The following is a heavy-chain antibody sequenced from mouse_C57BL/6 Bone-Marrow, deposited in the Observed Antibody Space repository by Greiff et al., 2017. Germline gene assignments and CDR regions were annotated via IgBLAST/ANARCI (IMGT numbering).Heavy chain of an antibody. Sequence: VQLQQPGAELVRPGSSVKLSCKASGYTFTSYWMHWVKQRPIQGLEWIGNIDPSDSDTHYNQKFKDKATLTVDKSSSTAYMQLSSLKSEDSAVYYCARGAMDYWGQGTSVTVSS. CDR2: IDPSDSDT. J-gene: IGHJ4*01. V-gene: IGHV1-52*01. CDR1: GYTFTSYW. CDR3: ARGAMDY.